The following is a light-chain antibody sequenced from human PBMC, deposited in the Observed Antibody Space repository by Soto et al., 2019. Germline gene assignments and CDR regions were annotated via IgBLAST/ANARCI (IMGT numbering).Light chain of an antibody. Sequence: VLTQSPGTLSLSPGERATLSCRASQSVSSDYLAWYQQRPGQAPRLLIFAAPTRATGIPDRFSGGGSGTDFTLTISRLEHEDSAVYYCQQYGISRTFGQGTKVEIK. J-gene: IGKJ1*01. V-gene: IGKV3-20*01. CDR1: QSVSSDY. CDR2: AAP. CDR3: QQYGISRT.